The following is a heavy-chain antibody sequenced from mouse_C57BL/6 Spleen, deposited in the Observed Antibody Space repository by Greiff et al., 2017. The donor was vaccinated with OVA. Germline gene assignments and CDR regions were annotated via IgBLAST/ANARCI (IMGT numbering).Heavy chain of an antibody. CDR1: GYTLTSYY. J-gene: IGHJ4*01. CDR3: ARSRDYYAMDY. V-gene: IGHV1-85*01. Sequence: VQLVESGPELVKPGASVKLSCKASGYTLTSYYINWVTQRPGQGLEWIGWIYPRDGSTKYNERFKSKATLTVDTSSNTAYMPLHSLTSEDSAVYFCARSRDYYAMDYWGQGTSVTVSS. CDR2: IYPRDGST.